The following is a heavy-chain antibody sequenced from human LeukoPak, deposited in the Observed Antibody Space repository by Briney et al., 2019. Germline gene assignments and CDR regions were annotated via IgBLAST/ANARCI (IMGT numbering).Heavy chain of an antibody. CDR3: ARGDSSSSRRAHDAFDI. Sequence: PSETLSLTCTVSGDSVSGTSYYWGWIRQPPGKGLEWIGSIYYSGNTYYNPSLKSRVTISVDRSKNQFSLKLSSVTAADTAVYYCARGDSSSSRRAHDAFDIWGQGTMVTVSS. J-gene: IGHJ3*02. CDR1: GDSVSGTSYY. V-gene: IGHV4-39*07. CDR2: IYYSGNT. D-gene: IGHD6-6*01.